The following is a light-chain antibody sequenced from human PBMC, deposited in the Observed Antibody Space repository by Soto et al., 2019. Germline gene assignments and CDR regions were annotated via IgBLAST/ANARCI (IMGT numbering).Light chain of an antibody. CDR2: GAS. Sequence: MVLTQSPGTLSLSPGERATLSCRSSQSVSSSYLAWYQQKPGQAPRLLIYGASSRATGIPDRFSVSGSGTDFTLTISRLEPEDFAVYYCQQYGRSPWTFGQGTKVDIK. CDR1: QSVSSSY. J-gene: IGKJ1*01. CDR3: QQYGRSPWT. V-gene: IGKV3-20*01.